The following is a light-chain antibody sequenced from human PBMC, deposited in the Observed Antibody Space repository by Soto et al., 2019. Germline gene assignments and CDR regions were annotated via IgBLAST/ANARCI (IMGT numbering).Light chain of an antibody. V-gene: IGLV2-8*01. CDR3: CSHAGDNTYV. CDR1: SSDVGGYNY. J-gene: IGLJ1*01. Sequence: QSVLTQPPSASGSPGQSVTISCTGTSSDVGGYNYVSWYQQHPGKAPKLMIYEVTRRPAGVPDRFSVSKSGNTASLTVSGLQAEDEADYFCCSHAGDNTYVFGTGTKVTVL. CDR2: EVT.